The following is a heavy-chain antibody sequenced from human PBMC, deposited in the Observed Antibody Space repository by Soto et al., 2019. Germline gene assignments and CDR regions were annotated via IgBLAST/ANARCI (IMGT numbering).Heavy chain of an antibody. CDR2: IWYDGSNK. CDR1: GFTFSSYG. D-gene: IGHD3-22*01. Sequence: PGGSLRLSCAASGFTFSSYGMHWVRQAPGKGLEWVAVIWYDGSNKYYADSVKGRFTISRDNSKNTLYLQMNSLRAEDTAVYYCARDAPIVVITGVSPWFDPWGQGTLVTVSS. J-gene: IGHJ5*02. V-gene: IGHV3-33*01. CDR3: ARDAPIVVITGVSPWFDP.